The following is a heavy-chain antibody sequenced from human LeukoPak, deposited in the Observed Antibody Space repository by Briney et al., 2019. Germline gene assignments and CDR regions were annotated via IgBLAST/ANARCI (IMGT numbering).Heavy chain of an antibody. CDR1: GFTFSSYG. V-gene: IGHV3-33*06. J-gene: IGHJ6*03. CDR2: IWYDGSNK. D-gene: IGHD4-17*01. CDR3: AKENYGDYVAHYHYYYMDV. Sequence: GGSLRLSCAASGFTFSSYGMHWVRQAPGKGLEWVAVIWYDGSNKYYADSVKGRFTISRDNSKNTLYLQMNSLRAEDTAVYYCAKENYGDYVAHYHYYYMDVWGKGTTVTVSS.